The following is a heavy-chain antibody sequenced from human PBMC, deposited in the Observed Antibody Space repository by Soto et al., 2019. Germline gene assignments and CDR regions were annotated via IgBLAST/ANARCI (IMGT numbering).Heavy chain of an antibody. CDR1: GFTFSSYA. D-gene: IGHD3-22*01. CDR2: ISGSGGST. V-gene: IGHV3-23*01. J-gene: IGHJ3*02. CDR3: ARGDYHDTSGPFSDAFDI. Sequence: GGSLRLSCAASGFTFSSYAMSWVRQAPGKGLEWVSTISGSGGSTYYVDSVKGRFTISRDNAKNSLYLQMISLRVEDTAMYYCARGDYHDTSGPFSDAFDIWGQGTMVTVSS.